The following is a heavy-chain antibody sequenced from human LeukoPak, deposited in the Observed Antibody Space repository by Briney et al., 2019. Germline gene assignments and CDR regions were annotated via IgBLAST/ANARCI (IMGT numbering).Heavy chain of an antibody. D-gene: IGHD3-22*01. CDR2: INHSGST. CDR1: GGSFSGYY. V-gene: IGHV4-34*01. Sequence: PSETLSLTCAVYGGSFSGYYWSWIRQPPGKGLEWIGEINHSGSTNYNPSLKSRVTISVDTSKNQFSLKLSSVTAADTAVYYCARGNYDSSGYYYPDYWGQGTLVTVSS. J-gene: IGHJ4*02. CDR3: ARGNYDSSGYYYPDY.